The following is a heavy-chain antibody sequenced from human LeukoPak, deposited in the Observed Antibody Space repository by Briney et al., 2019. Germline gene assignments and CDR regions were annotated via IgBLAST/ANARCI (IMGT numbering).Heavy chain of an antibody. D-gene: IGHD2-2*01. J-gene: IGHJ6*03. CDR2: IYTSGST. V-gene: IGHV4-61*02. CDR1: GGSISSGSYY. CDR3: ARHLGYCSSTSCLEYYYYYYMDV. Sequence: SETLSLTCTVSGGSISSGSYYWSWIRQPAGKGLEWIGRIYTSGSTNYNPSLKSRVTISVDTSKNQFSLKLSSVTAADTAVYYCARHLGYCSSTSCLEYYYYYYMDVWGKGTTVTVSS.